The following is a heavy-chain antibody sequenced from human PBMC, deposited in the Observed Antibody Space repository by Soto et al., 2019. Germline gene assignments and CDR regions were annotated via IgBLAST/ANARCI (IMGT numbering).Heavy chain of an antibody. V-gene: IGHV4-34*01. J-gene: IGHJ4*02. CDR2: INHSGST. CDR3: ARDGYNIGDFDY. CDR1: GGSFSGYY. D-gene: IGHD5-12*01. Sequence: QVQLQQWGAGLLKPSETLSLTCAVYGGSFSGYYWSWIRQPPGKGLEWIGEINHSGSTNYNPSLKSRVTISVDTSKNQLSLKLSSVTAADTAVYYCARDGYNIGDFDYWGQGTLVTVSS.